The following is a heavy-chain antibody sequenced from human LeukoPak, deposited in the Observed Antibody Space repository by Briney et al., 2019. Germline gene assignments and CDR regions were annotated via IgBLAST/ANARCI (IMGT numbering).Heavy chain of an antibody. Sequence: SVKVSCKASGGTFSSYAISWVRQAPGQGLEWMGGIIPIFGTANYAQKFQGRVTITADGSTSTAYMELSSLRSEDTAVYYCARGWSVVVVPAASYYYYYGVDVWGQGTTVTVSS. V-gene: IGHV1-69*13. CDR3: ARGWSVVVVPAASYYYYYGVDV. J-gene: IGHJ6*02. CDR2: IIPIFGTA. CDR1: GGTFSSYA. D-gene: IGHD2-2*01.